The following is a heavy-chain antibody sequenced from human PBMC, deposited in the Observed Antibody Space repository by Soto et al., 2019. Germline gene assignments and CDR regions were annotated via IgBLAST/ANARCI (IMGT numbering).Heavy chain of an antibody. CDR1: GFTFSSYG. D-gene: IGHD6-13*01. CDR3: ARDPTIADVDGWFDP. J-gene: IGHJ5*02. Sequence: PGGSLRLSCAASGFTFSSYGMHWVRQAPGKGLEWVAVIWYDGSNKYYADSVKGRFTISRDNSKNTLYLQMNSLRAEDTAVYYCARDPTIADVDGWFDPWGQGTLVTVSS. CDR2: IWYDGSNK. V-gene: IGHV3-33*01.